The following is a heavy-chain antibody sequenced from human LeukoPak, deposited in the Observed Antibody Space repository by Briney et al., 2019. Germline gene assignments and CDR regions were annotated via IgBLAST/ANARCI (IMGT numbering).Heavy chain of an antibody. CDR1: GGTFSSYA. J-gene: IGHJ6*02. CDR3: ARDVRERNFYCGGDCYYYYGMDV. Sequence: SVKVSCKASGGTFSSYAISWVRQAPGQGLEWMGGIIPIFGTANYAQKFQGRVTITADESTSTAYMELSSLRSEDTAVYYCARDVRERNFYCGGDCYYYYGMDVWGQGTTVTVSS. V-gene: IGHV1-69*13. D-gene: IGHD2-21*02. CDR2: IIPIFGTA.